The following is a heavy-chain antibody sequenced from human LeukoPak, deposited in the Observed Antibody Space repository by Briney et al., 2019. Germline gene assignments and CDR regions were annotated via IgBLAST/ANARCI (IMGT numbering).Heavy chain of an antibody. V-gene: IGHV1-2*02. J-gene: IGHJ3*02. CDR2: IYPYSGDT. CDR3: ARDRNSGLSLDI. Sequence: GASVKVSCKASGYTFTGYYIHWVRQAPGQGLERMGWIYPYSGDTNYAQNFQGRVTMTRDTSISTAYMELSSLKSDDTAVYYCARDRNSGLSLDIWGQGTMLTVSS. CDR1: GYTFTGYY. D-gene: IGHD6-6*01.